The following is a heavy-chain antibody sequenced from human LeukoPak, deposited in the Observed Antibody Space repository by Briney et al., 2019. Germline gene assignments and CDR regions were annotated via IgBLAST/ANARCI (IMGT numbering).Heavy chain of an antibody. D-gene: IGHD6-13*01. J-gene: IGHJ4*02. V-gene: IGHV4-59*01. CDR3: VRGSGSWGPFDY. CDR1: GGSISSYY. Sequence: SSETLSLTCTVSGGSISSYYWSWIRQPPGKGLEWIGYIYYSGSTNYNPSLNSRVTISVDTSKKQFSLNLSSVTAADTAMYYCVRGSGSWGPFDYLGQGTLVFVSS. CDR2: IYYSGST.